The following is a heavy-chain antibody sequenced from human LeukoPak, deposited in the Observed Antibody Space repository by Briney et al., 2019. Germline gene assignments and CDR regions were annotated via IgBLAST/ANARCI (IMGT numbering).Heavy chain of an antibody. CDR3: ARGRTGGGWPYKYFDL. J-gene: IGHJ2*01. V-gene: IGHV4-61*02. D-gene: IGHD2-8*02. CDR2: IYTSGST. CDR1: GGSISSDNYY. Sequence: PSQTLSLTCTVSGGSISSDNYYGNWIRQPAGKGLEWMGRIYTSGSTNYNPSLKSRVTISVDTSKNQFSLKLSSVTAADTAVYYCARGRTGGGWPYKYFDLWGRGTLVTVSS.